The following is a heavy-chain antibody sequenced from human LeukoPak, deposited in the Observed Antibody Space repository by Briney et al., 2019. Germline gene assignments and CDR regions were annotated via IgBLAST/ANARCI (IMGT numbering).Heavy chain of an antibody. CDR2: IYYSDSGSA. CDR1: GGSISSYY. CDR3: ARAHQGSSRHHYYFYYMDV. J-gene: IGHJ6*03. Sequence: SETLSLTCTVSGGSISSYYWSWIRQPPGRGLEWIGYIYYSDSGSAIYNPSLKSRVTISVDTSKNQLSLQLNSVSAADTAVYFCARAHQGSSRHHYYFYYMDVWGKGTTVTVSS. V-gene: IGHV4-59*01. D-gene: IGHD6-13*01.